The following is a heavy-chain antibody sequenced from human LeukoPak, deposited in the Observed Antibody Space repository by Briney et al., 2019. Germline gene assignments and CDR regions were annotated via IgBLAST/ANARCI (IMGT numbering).Heavy chain of an antibody. CDR1: GDSITSYN. J-gene: IGHJ4*02. D-gene: IGHD3-22*01. Sequence: SETLSLTCTVSGDSITSYNWTWIRQPPGKGLEWIGYVHHSGSTNYNPSLKSRLTISVDTSKNQFSLKLTSVSAADTAVYYCARHNSYLVSAADDYWGQGALVTVSS. V-gene: IGHV4-59*01. CDR2: VHHSGST. CDR3: ARHNSYLVSAADDY.